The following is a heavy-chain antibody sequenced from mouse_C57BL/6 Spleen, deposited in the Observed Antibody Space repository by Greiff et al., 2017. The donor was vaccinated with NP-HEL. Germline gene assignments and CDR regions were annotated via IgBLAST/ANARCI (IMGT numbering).Heavy chain of an antibody. Sequence: VQLQQPGAELVRPGSSVKLSCKASGYTFTSYWMHWVKQRPIQGLEWIGNIDPSDSETHYNQKVKDKATLTVDKSSSTAYMQLSSLTSEDTAVYYCARPGDSSQSYWYFDVWGTGTTVTVSS. V-gene: IGHV1-52*01. D-gene: IGHD1-1*01. J-gene: IGHJ1*03. CDR2: IDPSDSET. CDR3: ARPGDSSQSYWYFDV. CDR1: GYTFTSYW.